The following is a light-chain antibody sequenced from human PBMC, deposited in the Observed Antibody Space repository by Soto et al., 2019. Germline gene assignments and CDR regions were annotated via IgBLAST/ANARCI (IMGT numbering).Light chain of an antibody. CDR1: RSVRSY. Sequence: EIVLTQSPATLSLSPGERATLSCRASRSVRSYLAGYQQKPGQAPRLLIYDASNRAAGIPARFSGSGSETDFTLTISNLEPEDFAVYYCQQRYAWPPITFGQGTRLEIK. J-gene: IGKJ5*01. V-gene: IGKV3-11*01. CDR3: QQRYAWPPIT. CDR2: DAS.